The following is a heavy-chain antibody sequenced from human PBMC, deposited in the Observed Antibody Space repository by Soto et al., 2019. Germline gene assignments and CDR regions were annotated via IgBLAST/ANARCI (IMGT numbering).Heavy chain of an antibody. D-gene: IGHD4-17*01. J-gene: IGHJ6*02. CDR3: ASSLTTVYYYGMDV. CDR1: GGSISSSDYF. CDR2: IFHTGTT. V-gene: IGHV4-30-4*01. Sequence: SETLSLTCTVSGGSISSSDYFWTWIRQPPGKGLEWMGYIFHTGTTYSNPSLKSRLIMSIDTSKNQFSLRLTSVTAADPAVYYCASSLTTVYYYGMDVWGQGTTVTVSS.